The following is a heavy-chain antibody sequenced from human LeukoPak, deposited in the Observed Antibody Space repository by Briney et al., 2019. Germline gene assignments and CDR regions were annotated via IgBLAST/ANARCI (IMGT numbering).Heavy chain of an antibody. J-gene: IGHJ1*01. D-gene: IGHD4-17*01. CDR1: GFTFSSYA. CDR2: ISGSDGST. Sequence: GGSLRLSCAASGFTFSSYAMNWVRQARGEGLEWVSGISGSDGSTYYAGSVKGRFTISRDNYKNALYLQTNSLRAEDTAVYYCAKLTVTTSAAEYFHHWGRGTLVTVSS. CDR3: AKLTVTTSAAEYFHH. V-gene: IGHV3-23*01.